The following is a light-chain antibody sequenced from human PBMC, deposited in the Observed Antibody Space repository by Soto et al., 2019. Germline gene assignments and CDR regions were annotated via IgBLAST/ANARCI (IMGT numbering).Light chain of an antibody. J-gene: IGKJ1*01. Sequence: PGERATLSCRASQRVDGNYLAWYLQIPGQAPRLLIHGASNRATGIPDRFSGSGSGTDFTLTITRLEPEDSAMYYCQQYDTLPRTFGQGTKVDNK. CDR3: QQYDTLPRT. CDR2: GAS. V-gene: IGKV3-20*01. CDR1: QRVDGNY.